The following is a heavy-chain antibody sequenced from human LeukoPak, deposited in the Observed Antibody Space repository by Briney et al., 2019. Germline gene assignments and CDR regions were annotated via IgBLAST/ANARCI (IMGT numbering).Heavy chain of an antibody. CDR3: ARQVARTAPVGY. Sequence: AETLSLTCTVSGGSIGSYYWTWIRQAPGKGLEWIGDIFYSGTTNYNPSLKSRLAISVDTSKNQFSLKLTSVTAADTAVYFCARQVARTAPVGYWGQGTLVTVSS. CDR2: IFYSGTT. D-gene: IGHD1-1*01. J-gene: IGHJ4*02. V-gene: IGHV4-59*08. CDR1: GGSIGSYY.